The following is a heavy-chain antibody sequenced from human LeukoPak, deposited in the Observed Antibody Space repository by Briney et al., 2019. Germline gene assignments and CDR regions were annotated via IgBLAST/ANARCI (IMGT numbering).Heavy chain of an antibody. CDR3: ARLLNARPYFDY. CDR1: GFTFNNFW. CDR2: INENGSEK. D-gene: IGHD3-9*01. Sequence: GGSLRLSCEASGFTFNNFWMSWVRQAPGKGLEWVANINENGSEKKYVDSLKGRFSISRDNSKNSLYLQMNSLRAEDTAVYYCARLLNARPYFDYWGQGTLVTVSS. V-gene: IGHV3-7*03. J-gene: IGHJ4*02.